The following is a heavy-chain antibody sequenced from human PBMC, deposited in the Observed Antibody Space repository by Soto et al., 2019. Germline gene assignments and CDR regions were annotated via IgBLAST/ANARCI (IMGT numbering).Heavy chain of an antibody. D-gene: IGHD3-10*01. CDR2: IYIGGST. CDR1: GFAVSSNY. V-gene: IGHV3-53*01. J-gene: IGHJ6*02. CDR3: ARGAEDPYYYGSGSYYYYYYGMDV. Sequence: PGGSLRLSCAASGFAVSSNYMSWVRHAPGKGLEWGSVIYIGGSTYYADSVKGRFTISRDNSKNTLYLQMNSLRAEDTAVYYCARGAEDPYYYGSGSYYYYYYGMDVWGQGTTVTVSS.